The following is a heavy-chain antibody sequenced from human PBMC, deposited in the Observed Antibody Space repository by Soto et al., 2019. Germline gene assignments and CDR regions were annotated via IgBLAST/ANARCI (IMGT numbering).Heavy chain of an antibody. CDR3: AREGMVAAADT. CDR1: XXTFSSYS. D-gene: IGHD6-13*01. V-gene: IGHV3-48*01. CDR2: ISSSSSTI. J-gene: IGHJ5*02. Sequence: EVQLVESGGGLVQPGGSLRLSCAASXXTFSSYSMNWVRQAPGKGLEWVSYISSSSSTIYYADSVKGRFTISRDNAKNSLYLQMNSLRAEDTAVYYCAREGMVAAADTWGQGTLVTVSS.